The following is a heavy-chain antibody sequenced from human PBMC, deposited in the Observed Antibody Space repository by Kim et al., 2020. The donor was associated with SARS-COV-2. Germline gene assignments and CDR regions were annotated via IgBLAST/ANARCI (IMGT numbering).Heavy chain of an antibody. J-gene: IGHJ4*02. CDR2: INPNSGGT. CDR1: GYTFTGYY. Sequence: ASVKVSCKASGYTFTGYYMHWVRQAPGQGLEWMGWINPNSGGTNYAQKFQGRVTMTRDTSISTAYMELSRLRSDDTAVYYCARAPYDSSGYASDYWGQGTLVTVSS. D-gene: IGHD3-22*01. V-gene: IGHV1-2*02. CDR3: ARAPYDSSGYASDY.